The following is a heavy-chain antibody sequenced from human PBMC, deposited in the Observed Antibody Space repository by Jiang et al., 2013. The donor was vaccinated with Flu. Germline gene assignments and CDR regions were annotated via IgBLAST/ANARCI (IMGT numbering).Heavy chain of an antibody. D-gene: IGHD6-6*01. CDR1: GFTFSSYG. J-gene: IGHJ4*02. CDR2: IWYDGSNK. Sequence: QLLESGGGVVQPGRSLRLSCAASGFTFSSYGMHWVRQAPGKGLEWVAVIWYDGSNKYYADSVKGRFTISRDNSKNTLYLQMNSLRAEDTAVYYCARDWEGNSSSSGANYWGQGTLVTVSS. V-gene: IGHV3-33*01. CDR3: ARDWEGNSSSSGANY.